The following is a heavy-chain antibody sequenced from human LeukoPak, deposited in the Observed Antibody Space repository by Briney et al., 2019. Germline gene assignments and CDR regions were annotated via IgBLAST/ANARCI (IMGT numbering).Heavy chain of an antibody. J-gene: IGHJ6*03. CDR2: IIPIFGTA. D-gene: IGHD3-9*01. Sequence: GASVKVSCKASGGTFSSYAISWVRQAPGQGLEWMGGIIPIFGTANYAQKFQGRVTITADKSTSTAYMELSSLRSEDTAVYYCARGTDWPLRNYYYYYMDVWGKGTTVTVSS. CDR1: GGTFSSYA. V-gene: IGHV1-69*06. CDR3: ARGTDWPLRNYYYYYMDV.